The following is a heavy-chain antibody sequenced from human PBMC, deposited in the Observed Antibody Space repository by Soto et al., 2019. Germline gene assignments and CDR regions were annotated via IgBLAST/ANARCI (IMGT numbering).Heavy chain of an antibody. Sequence: EVRLVESEGGLVQPGGSLSLSCAASGFTFSYYWMHWVRQAPGQGLLWVSRIHSDGSSTTYADSVKGRITISRDNTKNTVSLQINSLRVEDTGVYFCARGDRGAFDLWGQGTMVTVSS. J-gene: IGHJ3*01. D-gene: IGHD2-21*02. CDR2: IHSDGSST. CDR3: ARGDRGAFDL. CDR1: GFTFSYYW. V-gene: IGHV3-74*01.